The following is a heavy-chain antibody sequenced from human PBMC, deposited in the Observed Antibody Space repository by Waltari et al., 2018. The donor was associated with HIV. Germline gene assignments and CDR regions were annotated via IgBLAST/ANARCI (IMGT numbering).Heavy chain of an antibody. Sequence: EVHLVESGGGLIQPGVSLRLACAASGITFNTYDLHWVRQAAGERLQWVSAIGAAGDTYYSDSVKGRFTISRENAKNSLFLQMNSLRAGDTAVYFCVRVRDSSSGWYIFDYWGQGALVTVSS. J-gene: IGHJ4*02. V-gene: IGHV3-13*04. CDR3: VRVRDSSSGWYIFDY. D-gene: IGHD6-19*01. CDR2: IGAAGDT. CDR1: GITFNTYD.